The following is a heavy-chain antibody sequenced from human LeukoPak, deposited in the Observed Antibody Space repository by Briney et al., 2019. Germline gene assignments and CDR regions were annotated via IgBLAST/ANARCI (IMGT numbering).Heavy chain of an antibody. D-gene: IGHD3-9*01. CDR3: ARDLLGSHTSYSSGAWDY. V-gene: IGHV1-46*01. Sequence: ASVKVSCKASGYTFTSYYMHWVRQAPGQGLEWMGIINPSGGSTSYAQKFQGRLTITADESTSTAYMELSSLRAEDTAVYYCARDLLGSHTSYSSGAWDYWGQETLVTVSS. CDR2: INPSGGST. CDR1: GYTFTSYY. J-gene: IGHJ4*02.